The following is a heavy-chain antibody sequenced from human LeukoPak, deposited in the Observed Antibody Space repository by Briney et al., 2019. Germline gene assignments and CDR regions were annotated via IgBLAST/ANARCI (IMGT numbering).Heavy chain of an antibody. D-gene: IGHD6-19*01. CDR2: IYYSGST. V-gene: IGHV4-59*08. CDR3: AGSTVREYSSGWVNMEDY. J-gene: IGHJ4*02. Sequence: PSETLSLTCTVSGGSISSYYWSWIRQPPGKGLEWSGYIYYSGSTNYNPSLKSRVTISVDTSKNQFSLKLSSVTAADTGVYYCAGSTVREYSSGWVNMEDYRGPGTLVTGSS. CDR1: GGSISSYY.